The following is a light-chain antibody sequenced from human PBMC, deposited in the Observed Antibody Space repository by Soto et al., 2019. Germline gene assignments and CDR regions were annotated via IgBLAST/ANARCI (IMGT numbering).Light chain of an antibody. J-gene: IGLJ2*01. CDR1: SSNIGAGYD. V-gene: IGLV1-40*01. CDR2: GNT. CDR3: QSYDSRLSGSV. Sequence: QSVLTQPPSVSGAPGQRVTISCTGSSSNIGAGYDVHWYQQLPGTAPKLLIYGNTNRPSGVPDRFSGSKSGTSASLAITGLQAEDEADYYCQSYDSRLSGSVFGGGTK.